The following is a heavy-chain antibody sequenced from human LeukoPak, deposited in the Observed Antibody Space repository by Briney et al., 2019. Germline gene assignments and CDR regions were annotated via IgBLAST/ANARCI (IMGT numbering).Heavy chain of an antibody. CDR3: ARDIAVVVITTAHDAFDI. Sequence: ASVKVSCKASGYTFTGYYMHWVRQAPGQGLEWMGWINPNSGGTNYAQKFQGRVTMTRDTSISTAYMELSRLRSDDTAVYYCARDIAVVVITTAHDAFDIWGQGTMVTVSS. CDR2: INPNSGGT. CDR1: GYTFTGYY. J-gene: IGHJ3*02. V-gene: IGHV1-2*02. D-gene: IGHD3-22*01.